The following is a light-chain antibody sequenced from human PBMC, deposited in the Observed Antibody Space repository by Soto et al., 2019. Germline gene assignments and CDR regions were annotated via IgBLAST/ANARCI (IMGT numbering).Light chain of an antibody. Sequence: QSVLTQPPSGSRTPGQRVTISCSGSSSNIGSNTVNWYQHLPGTAPKLLIYSNNQRPSGVPDRFSGSKSGTSASLAISGLQSEDEADYSCAAWDDSLNGVVFGGGTKVTLL. CDR2: SNN. CDR1: SSNIGSNT. J-gene: IGLJ2*01. CDR3: AAWDDSLNGVV. V-gene: IGLV1-44*01.